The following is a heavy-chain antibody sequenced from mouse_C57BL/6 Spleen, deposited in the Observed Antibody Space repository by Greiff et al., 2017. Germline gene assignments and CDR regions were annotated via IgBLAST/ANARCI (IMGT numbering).Heavy chain of an antibody. V-gene: IGHV1-81*01. CDR2: IYPRSGNT. J-gene: IGHJ4*01. Sequence: QVQLQQSGAELARPGASVKLSCKASGYTFTSYGISWVKQRTGQGLEWIGEIYPRSGNTYYNEKFKGKATLTADKSSSTAYMELRSLTSEDSAVYFCEKSAGYAMDYGGQGTSVTVSS. CDR3: EKSAGYAMDY. CDR1: GYTFTSYG.